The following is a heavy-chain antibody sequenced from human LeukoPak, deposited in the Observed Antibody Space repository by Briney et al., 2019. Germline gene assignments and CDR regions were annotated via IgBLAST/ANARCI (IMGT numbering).Heavy chain of an antibody. CDR2: ISGSGGST. V-gene: IGHV3-23*01. D-gene: IGHD3-22*01. J-gene: IGHJ4*02. CDR3: ARGAAGDYDSSGYIDY. Sequence: PGGSLRLSCAASGFTFSSYAMSWVRQAPGKGLEWVSAISGSGGSTYYADSVKGRFTISRDNSKNTLYLQMNSLRAEDTAVYYCARGAAGDYDSSGYIDYWGQGTLVTVSS. CDR1: GFTFSSYA.